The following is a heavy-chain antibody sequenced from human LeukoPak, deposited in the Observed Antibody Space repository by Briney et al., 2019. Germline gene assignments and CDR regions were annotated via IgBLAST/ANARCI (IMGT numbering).Heavy chain of an antibody. J-gene: IGHJ4*02. CDR2: ISAYNGNT. V-gene: IGHV1-18*04. Sequence: ASVKVSCKASGYTFTSYYMHWVRQAPGQGLEWMGWISAYNGNTNYAQKLQGRVTMTTDTSTSTAYMELRSLRSDDTAVYYCARDQYYDFWSGYYRYYYFDYWGQGTLVTVSS. CDR3: ARDQYYDFWSGYYRYYYFDY. CDR1: GYTFTSYY. D-gene: IGHD3-3*01.